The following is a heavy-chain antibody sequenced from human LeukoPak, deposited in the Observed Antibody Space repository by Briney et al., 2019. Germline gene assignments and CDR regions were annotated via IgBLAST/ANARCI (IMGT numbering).Heavy chain of an antibody. CDR1: GFTFSSSL. D-gene: IGHD4/OR15-4a*01. V-gene: IGHV3-11*01. J-gene: IGHJ4*02. Sequence: PGESLRLSCAASGFTFSSSLMHWIRQAPGKGLEWVSYISSSGSTIYYADSVKGRFTISRDNAKNSLYLQMNSLRAEDTAVYYCARASNDYFDYWGQGTLVTVSS. CDR3: ARASNDYFDY. CDR2: ISSSGSTI.